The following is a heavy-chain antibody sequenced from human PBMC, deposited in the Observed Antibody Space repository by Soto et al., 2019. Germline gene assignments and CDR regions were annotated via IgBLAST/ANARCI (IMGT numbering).Heavy chain of an antibody. D-gene: IGHD2-15*01. V-gene: IGHV3-21*01. J-gene: IGHJ4*02. Sequence: EVQLVESGGGLVKPGGSLRLSCAASGFTFSSYSMVWVRQAPEKGLEWVSSIGGSSGHLYYADSLKGRFTISRDNAKNSLYLQMTSLRVDDTAVYYCARTIGAYSNYFDYWGQGTLVTVSS. CDR3: ARTIGAYSNYFDY. CDR1: GFTFSSYS. CDR2: IGGSSGHL.